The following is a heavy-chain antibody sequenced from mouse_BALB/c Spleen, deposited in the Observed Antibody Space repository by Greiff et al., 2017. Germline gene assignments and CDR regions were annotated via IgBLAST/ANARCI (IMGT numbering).Heavy chain of an antibody. V-gene: IGHV5-6-3*01. CDR1: GFTFSSYG. Sequence: EVKLMESGGGLVQPGGSLKLSCAASGFTFSSYGMSWVRQTPDKRLELVATINSNGGSTYYPDSVKGRFTISRDNAKNTLYLQMSSLKSEDTAMYYCAREGNRYDGFAYWGQGTLVTVSA. CDR3: AREGNRYDGFAY. J-gene: IGHJ3*01. CDR2: INSNGGST. D-gene: IGHD2-14*01.